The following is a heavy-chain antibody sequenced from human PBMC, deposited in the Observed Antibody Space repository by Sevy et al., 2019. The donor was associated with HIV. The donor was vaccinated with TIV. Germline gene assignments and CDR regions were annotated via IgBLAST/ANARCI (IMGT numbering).Heavy chain of an antibody. Sequence: GGSLRLSCAASGFTFDDYDMHWVRQAPGKGLEWVSGISWNSGSIGYADSVKGRFTISRDNAKNSLYLQMNSLRAEDTALYYCAKDEGYYDILTGHPDYWGQGTLVTVSS. CDR1: GFTFDDYD. D-gene: IGHD3-9*01. V-gene: IGHV3-9*01. CDR2: ISWNSGSI. J-gene: IGHJ4*02. CDR3: AKDEGYYDILTGHPDY.